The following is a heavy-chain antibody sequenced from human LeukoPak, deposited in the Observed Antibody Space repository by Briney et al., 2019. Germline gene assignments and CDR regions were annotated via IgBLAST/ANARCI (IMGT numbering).Heavy chain of an antibody. V-gene: IGHV1-2*02. D-gene: IGHD3-22*01. CDR1: GGTFSSYA. J-gene: IGHJ4*02. CDR3: ARDRGYYFGY. Sequence: ASVKVSCKASGGTFSSYAISWVRQAPGQGLEWMGWINPNSGGTNYAQKFQGRVTMTRDTSISTAYMELSRLRSDDTAVYYCARDRGYYFGYWGQGTLVTVSS. CDR2: INPNSGGT.